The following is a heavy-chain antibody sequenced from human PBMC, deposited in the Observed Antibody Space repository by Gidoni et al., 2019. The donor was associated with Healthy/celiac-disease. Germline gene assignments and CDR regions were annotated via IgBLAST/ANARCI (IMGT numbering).Heavy chain of an antibody. Sequence: QVQLVQSGAEVKKPGASVKVSCKASGYTFTGHYMHWVRQAPGQGLEWMGWINPNSVGTNYAQKFQGRVTMTRDTSISTAYMELSRLRSDDTAVYYCARDLSLRMVATRASDYWGQGTLVTVSS. CDR3: ARDLSLRMVATRASDY. CDR2: INPNSVGT. CDR1: GYTFTGHY. V-gene: IGHV1-2*02. J-gene: IGHJ4*02. D-gene: IGHD5-12*01.